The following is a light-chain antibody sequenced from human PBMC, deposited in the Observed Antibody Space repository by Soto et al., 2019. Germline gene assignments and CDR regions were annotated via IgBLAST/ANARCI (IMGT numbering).Light chain of an antibody. CDR1: QSVSSN. J-gene: IGKJ1*01. V-gene: IGKV3-15*01. CDR3: QQYNNWPRT. CDR2: GAS. Sequence: EIVMTQSPATLSVSPGERATLSCRASQSVSSNLAWYQQKPGQAPRLLIYGASTRATGIPARFSGSGSGTEFTLTISSLQSEDLAFYYCQQYNNWPRTFGQGTKVEIQ.